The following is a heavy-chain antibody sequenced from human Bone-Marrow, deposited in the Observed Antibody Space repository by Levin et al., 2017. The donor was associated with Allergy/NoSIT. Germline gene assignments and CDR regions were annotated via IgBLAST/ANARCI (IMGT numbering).Heavy chain of an antibody. V-gene: IGHV1-3*01. CDR1: GYIFINHP. CDR3: ARDLRVYYDILTGAYTTQNYYYYGMDV. D-gene: IGHD3-9*01. CDR2: INVGNGDI. J-gene: IGHJ6*02. Sequence: GESLKISCKASGYIFINHPIHWVRQAPGQRFEWMGWINVGNGDIKYSQGFQGRVTFTRDTSANTAYMELSSLTSEDTAVYYCARDLRVYYDILTGAYTTQNYYYYGMDVWGQGTTVTVS.